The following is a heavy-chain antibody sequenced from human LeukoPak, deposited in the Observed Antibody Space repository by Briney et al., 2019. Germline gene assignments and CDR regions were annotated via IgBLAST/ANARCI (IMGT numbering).Heavy chain of an antibody. CDR3: AKLSGDYGDYKGC. CDR1: GYTFTGYY. Sequence: ASVKVSCKASGYTFTGYYMHWVRQAPGQGLEWMGRINPNSGGTNYAQRFQGRVTMTRDKSTNTAYMELNRLTFDDTAVYYCAKLSGDYGDYKGCWGPGTLVTVSS. D-gene: IGHD4-17*01. V-gene: IGHV1-2*06. J-gene: IGHJ4*02. CDR2: INPNSGGT.